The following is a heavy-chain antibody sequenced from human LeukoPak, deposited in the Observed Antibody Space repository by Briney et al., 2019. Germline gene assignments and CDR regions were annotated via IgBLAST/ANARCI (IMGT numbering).Heavy chain of an antibody. CDR2: INHSGST. Sequence: SETLSLTCAVYGGSFSGYYWSWIRQPPGKGLEWIGEINHSGSTNYNPSLKSRVTISVDTSKNQFSLKLSSVTAADTAVYYCARVTNLGYCSGGSCPLDYWGQGTLVTVSS. D-gene: IGHD2-15*01. CDR3: ARVTNLGYCSGGSCPLDY. J-gene: IGHJ4*02. V-gene: IGHV4-34*01. CDR1: GGSFSGYY.